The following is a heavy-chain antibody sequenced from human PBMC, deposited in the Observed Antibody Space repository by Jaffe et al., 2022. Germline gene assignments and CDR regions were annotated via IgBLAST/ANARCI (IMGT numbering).Heavy chain of an antibody. V-gene: IGHV4-34*01. CDR1: GGSFSGYY. CDR3: ARGWVVVPAAMGY. CDR2: INHSGST. J-gene: IGHJ4*02. D-gene: IGHD2-2*01. Sequence: QVQLQQWGAGLLKPSETLSLTCAVYGGSFSGYYWSWIRQPPGKGLEWIGEINHSGSTNYNPSLKSRVTISVDTSKNQFSLKLSSVTAADTAVYYCARGWVVVPAAMGYWGQGTLVTVSS.